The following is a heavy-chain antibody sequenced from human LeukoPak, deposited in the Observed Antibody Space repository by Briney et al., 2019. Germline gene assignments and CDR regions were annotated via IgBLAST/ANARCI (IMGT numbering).Heavy chain of an antibody. J-gene: IGHJ3*02. CDR2: ISGSGGST. V-gene: IGHV3-23*01. D-gene: IGHD2-2*01. Sequence: GGPLRLPCAASGFTFSSYAMSWVRQAPGKGLEWVSAISGSGGSTYYADSVKGRFTISRDNSKNTLYLQMNSLRAEDTAVYYCAKDVTVVPAAAPLDAFDIRGQGTMVTVSS. CDR1: GFTFSSYA. CDR3: AKDVTVVPAAAPLDAFDI.